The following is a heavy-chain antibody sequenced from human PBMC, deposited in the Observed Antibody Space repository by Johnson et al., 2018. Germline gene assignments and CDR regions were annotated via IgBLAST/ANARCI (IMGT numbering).Heavy chain of an antibody. CDR2: ISGSGDST. Sequence: EVQLVESGGGLVKPGGSLRLSCAASGFTFSSYAMSWVRQAPGKGLEWVSAISGSGDSTYYADSVKGRFTICRENSKNTLYLQMDSLKAEDTAVYYCAKDRTHVYWGQGTLVTVSS. J-gene: IGHJ4*02. CDR1: GFTFSSYA. CDR3: AKDRTHVY. V-gene: IGHV3-23*04.